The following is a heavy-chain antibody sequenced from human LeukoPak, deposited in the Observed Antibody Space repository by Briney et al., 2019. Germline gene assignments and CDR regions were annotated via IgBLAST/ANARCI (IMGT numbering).Heavy chain of an antibody. Sequence: GASVKVSCKASGYTFTSYAISWVRQAPGQGLEWMGGIIPIFGTANYAQKFQGRVTITADESTSTAYMELSSLRSEDTAVYYCARASLNSSGFKSGFDYWGQGALVTVSS. CDR1: GYTFTSYA. CDR2: IIPIFGTA. CDR3: ARASLNSSGFKSGFDY. D-gene: IGHD3-22*01. J-gene: IGHJ4*02. V-gene: IGHV1-69*13.